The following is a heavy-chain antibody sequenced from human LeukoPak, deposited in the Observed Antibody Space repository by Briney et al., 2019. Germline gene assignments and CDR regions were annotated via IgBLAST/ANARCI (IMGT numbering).Heavy chain of an antibody. CDR2: INHSGST. J-gene: IGHJ3*02. CDR3: ARDPVSSGWSGGDAFDI. CDR1: GGSFSGYY. V-gene: IGHV4-34*01. Sequence: SETLSFTCAVYGGSFSGYYWSWIRQPPGKGLEWLGEINHSGSTNYNPSLKSRVTISVDTSKNQFSLKLSSVTAADTAVYYCARDPVSSGWSGGDAFDIWGQGTMVTVSS. D-gene: IGHD6-19*01.